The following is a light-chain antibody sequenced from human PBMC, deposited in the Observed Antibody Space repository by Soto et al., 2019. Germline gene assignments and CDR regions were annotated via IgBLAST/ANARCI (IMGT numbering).Light chain of an antibody. CDR2: DNN. V-gene: IGLV1-51*01. J-gene: IGLJ3*02. Sequence: QSVVTQPPSVTVAPGQKVTISCSGSSSNIGNNYVSWYQQLPGTAPKLLIYDNNKRPSGIPDRFSGSKSGTSATLGITGLQTGDAAHYYCGTWDSSLSACVFGGGTKVTVL. CDR1: SSNIGNNY. CDR3: GTWDSSLSACV.